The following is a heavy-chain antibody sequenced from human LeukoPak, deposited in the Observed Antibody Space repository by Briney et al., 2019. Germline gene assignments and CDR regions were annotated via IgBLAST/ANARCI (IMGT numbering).Heavy chain of an antibody. V-gene: IGHV4-34*01. CDR3: ARITGPKILPYFDY. Sequence: SETLSLTCAVYGGSFSGYYWSWIRQPPGKGLEWIGEINHSGSTNYNPSLKSRVTISVDTSKNQFSLKLSSVTAADTAVYYCARITGPKILPYFDYWDQGTLVTVSS. D-gene: IGHD3-16*01. CDR1: GGSFSGYY. CDR2: INHSGST. J-gene: IGHJ4*02.